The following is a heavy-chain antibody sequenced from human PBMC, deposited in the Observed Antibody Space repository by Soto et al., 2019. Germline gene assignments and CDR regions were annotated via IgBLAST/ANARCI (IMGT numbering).Heavy chain of an antibody. CDR3: AKDRGPGGQWLIGPVDY. V-gene: IGHV3-30*18. J-gene: IGHJ4*02. Sequence: QVQLVESGGGVVQPGRSLRVSCAASGFTFSIYAMHWVRQAPGTGLEWVAVISYDGTKTYYADSVKGRFTISRDNSKNTVYLQMNSLRDEDTAVYYCAKDRGPGGQWLIGPVDYWGQGTLVTVSP. CDR2: ISYDGTKT. CDR1: GFTFSIYA. D-gene: IGHD6-19*01.